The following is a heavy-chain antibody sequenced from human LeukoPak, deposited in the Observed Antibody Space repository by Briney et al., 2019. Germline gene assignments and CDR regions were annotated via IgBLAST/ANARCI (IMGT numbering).Heavy chain of an antibody. CDR3: ARAPRVASTGRFDY. J-gene: IGHJ4*02. D-gene: IGHD6-13*01. CDR1: GYSFTGYG. CDR2: ISGYTGNT. Sequence: GASVKVSCKTSGYSFTGYGVNWVRQAPGQGLEWLGWISGYTGNTDYAQKFQGRVTMTTDTSTTTAHMELRSLRSDDTAVYYCARAPRVASTGRFDYWGQGTLVTVSS. V-gene: IGHV1-18*01.